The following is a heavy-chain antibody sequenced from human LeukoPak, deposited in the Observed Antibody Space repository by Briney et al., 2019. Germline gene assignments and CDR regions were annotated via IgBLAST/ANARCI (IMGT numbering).Heavy chain of an antibody. CDR1: GFTFSSYW. CDR2: IYSGGST. CDR3: ARGGTGDLDAFDI. V-gene: IGHV3-53*01. J-gene: IGHJ3*02. D-gene: IGHD7-27*01. Sequence: GGSLRLSCAASGFTFSSYWMSWVRQAPGKGLQWASVIYSGGSTYSADSVKGRFTISRDNSKNTLYLQMNSLRAEDTAVYYCARGGTGDLDAFDIWGQGTMVTVSS.